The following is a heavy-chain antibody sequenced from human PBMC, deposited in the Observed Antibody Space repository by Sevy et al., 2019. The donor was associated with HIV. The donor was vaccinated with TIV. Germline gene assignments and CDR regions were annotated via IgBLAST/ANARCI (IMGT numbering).Heavy chain of an antibody. CDR2: ISYDGSNK. Sequence: GGSLRLSCAASGFTFSSYGMHWVRQAPGKGLEWVAVISYDGSNKYYADSVKGRFPISRENSKNMLYLQMNSLRAEETAVYYYAKDRRSRGNYYVSSGYYPSYWGQGTLVTVSS. CDR1: GFTFSSYG. V-gene: IGHV3-30*18. CDR3: AKDRRSRGNYYVSSGYYPSY. D-gene: IGHD3-22*01. J-gene: IGHJ4*02.